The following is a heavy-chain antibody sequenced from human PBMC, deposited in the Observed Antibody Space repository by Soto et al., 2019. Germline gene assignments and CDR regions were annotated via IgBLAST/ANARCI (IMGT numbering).Heavy chain of an antibody. CDR2: ISSSSSYI. CDR1: GFTFSSYS. V-gene: IGHV3-21*01. J-gene: IGHJ3*02. CDR3: ARVSSSRNHDAFDI. Sequence: EVQLVESGGGLVKPGGSLRLSCAASGFTFSSYSMNWVRQAPGKGLEWVSSISSSSSYIYYADSVKGRFTISRDNAKNSLYLQMNSLRAEDTAVYYCARVSSSRNHDAFDIWGKGTIVTVSS. D-gene: IGHD6-13*01.